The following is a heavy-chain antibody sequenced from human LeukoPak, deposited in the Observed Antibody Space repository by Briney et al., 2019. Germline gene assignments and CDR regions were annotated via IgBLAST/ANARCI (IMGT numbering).Heavy chain of an antibody. CDR2: ISGGGGSA. J-gene: IGHJ6*02. D-gene: IGHD1-26*01. Sequence: TGGSLRLSCAASGFTFSSYALTWVRQAPGKGPEWVSAISGGGGSAYYADSVKGRFTISRDSSMNTLYLQMNSLTAGDTAVYYCAKAVGATRGYYYSGMGVWGQGTTVTVSS. CDR1: GFTFSSYA. CDR3: AKAVGATRGYYYSGMGV. V-gene: IGHV3-23*01.